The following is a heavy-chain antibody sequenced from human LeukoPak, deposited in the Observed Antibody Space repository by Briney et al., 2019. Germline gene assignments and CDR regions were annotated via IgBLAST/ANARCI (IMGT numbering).Heavy chain of an antibody. Sequence: GGFLRLSCAASGFTFSSYNMHWVRQAPGKVLEWVANIKQDGSEKYYVDSVKGRFTISRDNAKNSLYLQMNSLRAEDTAVYYCAREKGYCSSTSCYGLYYYGMDVWGQGTTVTVSS. CDR1: GFTFSSYN. D-gene: IGHD2-2*01. CDR2: IKQDGSEK. V-gene: IGHV3-7*01. J-gene: IGHJ6*02. CDR3: AREKGYCSSTSCYGLYYYGMDV.